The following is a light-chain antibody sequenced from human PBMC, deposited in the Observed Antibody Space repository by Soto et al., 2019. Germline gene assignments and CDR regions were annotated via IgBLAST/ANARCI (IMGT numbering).Light chain of an antibody. CDR1: QGISSY. J-gene: IGKJ5*01. CDR3: QQVNSYLIT. CDR2: AAS. Sequence: IQLTQSPSFMSASVGDRVTITCRASQGISSYLAWYQQKPGKAPKLLIYAASTLQSGVPSRFSGSGSGTDFTLTISSLQPEDFATYYCQQVNSYLITFGQWTRLEIK. V-gene: IGKV1-9*01.